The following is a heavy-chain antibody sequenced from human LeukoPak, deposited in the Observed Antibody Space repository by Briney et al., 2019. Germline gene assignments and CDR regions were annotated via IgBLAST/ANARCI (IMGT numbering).Heavy chain of an antibody. J-gene: IGHJ4*02. Sequence: ASVKVSCKASGYTFTGYYMHWVRLAPGQGLEWMGWINPNSGGTNYAQKFQGRVTMTRDTSISTAYMELSRLRSDDTAVYYCARRTDHLYSSSWLEYGGQGTLVTVSS. D-gene: IGHD6-13*01. CDR1: GYTFTGYY. V-gene: IGHV1-2*02. CDR2: INPNSGGT. CDR3: ARRTDHLYSSSWLEY.